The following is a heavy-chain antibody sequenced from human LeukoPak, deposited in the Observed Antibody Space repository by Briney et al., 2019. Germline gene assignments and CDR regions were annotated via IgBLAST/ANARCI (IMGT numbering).Heavy chain of an antibody. CDR3: ARDSSMLRGPLVIYYFDF. CDR2: ISGGGDAT. J-gene: IGHJ4*02. D-gene: IGHD3-10*01. Sequence: GGSLRLSCAASDFSFITYAMSWVRQAPGKGLEWVSTISGGGDATYYADSVKGRFSISRDNSKNTLYLQMNSLRVEDTAVYYCARDSSMLRGPLVIYYFDFWGQGTLVTVSS. V-gene: IGHV3-23*01. CDR1: DFSFITYA.